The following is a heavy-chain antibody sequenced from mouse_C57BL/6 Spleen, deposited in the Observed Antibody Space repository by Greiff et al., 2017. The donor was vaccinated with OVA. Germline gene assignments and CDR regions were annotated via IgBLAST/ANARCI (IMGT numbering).Heavy chain of an antibody. Sequence: QVQLQQSGAELVRPGASVTLSCKASGYTFTDYEMHWVKQTPVHGLEWIGAIDPETGGTAYNQKFKGKAILTADKSSSTAYMELRSLTSEDTAVYYCTRNDGSSPRDFDVWGTGTTVTVSS. CDR1: GYTFTDYE. CDR3: TRNDGSSPRDFDV. D-gene: IGHD1-1*01. V-gene: IGHV1-15*01. J-gene: IGHJ1*03. CDR2: IDPETGGT.